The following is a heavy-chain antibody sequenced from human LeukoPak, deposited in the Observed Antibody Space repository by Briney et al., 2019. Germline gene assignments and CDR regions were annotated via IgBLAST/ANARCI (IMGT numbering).Heavy chain of an antibody. CDR2: ISAYNGNT. CDR3: ARDTAGVDTAMAISESSHEDAFDI. D-gene: IGHD5-18*01. J-gene: IGHJ3*02. V-gene: IGHV1-18*01. CDR1: GYTFISYG. Sequence: EASVKVSCKASGYTFISYGISWVRQAPGQGLEWMGWISAYNGNTNYAQKLQGRVTMTTDTSTSTAYMELRSLRSDDTAVYYCARDTAGVDTAMAISESSHEDAFDIWGQGTMVTVSS.